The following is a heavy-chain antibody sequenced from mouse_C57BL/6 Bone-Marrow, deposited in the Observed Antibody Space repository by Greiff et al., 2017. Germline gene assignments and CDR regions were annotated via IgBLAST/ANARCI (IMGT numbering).Heavy chain of an antibody. CDR2: IDPNSGGT. Sequence: QVQLKQPGAELVKPGASVKLSCKASGYTFTSYWMHWVKQRPGRGLEWIGRIDPNSGGTKYNEKFKSKATLTVDKPSSTAYMQLSSLTSEDSAVYYCARPHTSTGGYYAMDYWGQGTSVTVSS. D-gene: IGHD6-1*01. CDR3: ARPHTSTGGYYAMDY. V-gene: IGHV1-72*01. CDR1: GYTFTSYW. J-gene: IGHJ4*01.